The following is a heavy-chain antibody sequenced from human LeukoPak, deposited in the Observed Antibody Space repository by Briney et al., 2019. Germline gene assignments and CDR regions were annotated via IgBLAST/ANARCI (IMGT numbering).Heavy chain of an antibody. CDR3: AKDPYGTRYFDY. CDR2: PSGSGYST. CDR1: GFTFSSHA. V-gene: IGHV3-23*01. D-gene: IGHD2-2*01. Sequence: PGGSLRLSCAASGFTFSSHALSWVRQAPGKGLEWVSSPSGSGYSTYYADSVKGRFTISRDNSKNTVYLQMNSLRAEDTAVYYCAKDPYGTRYFDYWGQGTLVTVSS. J-gene: IGHJ4*02.